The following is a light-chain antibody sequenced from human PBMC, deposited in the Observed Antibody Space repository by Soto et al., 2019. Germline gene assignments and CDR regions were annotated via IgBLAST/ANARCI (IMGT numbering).Light chain of an antibody. CDR3: MQALQTLGT. V-gene: IGKV2-28*01. CDR2: LGS. J-gene: IGKJ2*01. Sequence: DIVMTQSPLSLPVTPGEPASISCRSSQSILHSKGYNYLDWYLQKPGQSPQLLNYLGSKRDSGIPDRFSGSESGTAFTLTISRGAAEDVGVYYCMQALQTLGTVGQGTKLEIK. CDR1: QSILHSKGYNY.